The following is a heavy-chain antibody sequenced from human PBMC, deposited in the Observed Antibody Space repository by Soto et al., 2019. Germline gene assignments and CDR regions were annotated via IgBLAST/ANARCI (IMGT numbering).Heavy chain of an antibody. Sequence: PGGSLRLSCVASGFTLGSYNMHWVRQAPGKGLEWVSGISWNSGSIGYADSVKGRFTISRDNAKNSLYLQMNSLRPEDTALYFCSKVLTTHTFGPLDPWGQGTLVTVSS. J-gene: IGHJ5*02. CDR2: ISWNSGSI. CDR3: SKVLTTHTFGPLDP. V-gene: IGHV3-9*01. CDR1: GFTLGSYN. D-gene: IGHD1-1*01.